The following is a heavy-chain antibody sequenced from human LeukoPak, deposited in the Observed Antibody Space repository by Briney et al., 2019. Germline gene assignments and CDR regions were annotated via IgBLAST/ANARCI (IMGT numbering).Heavy chain of an antibody. Sequence: SETLSLTCSVSGASISTYYWSWIRQPPEKGLEWIGYIHYSGSTSYNPSLKSRVTMSVDASNDQFSLKVSSVTAADTAVYYCARGGSSWYADYWGQGTLVTVSS. CDR2: IHYSGST. D-gene: IGHD6-13*01. CDR3: ARGGSSWYADY. J-gene: IGHJ4*02. V-gene: IGHV4-59*01. CDR1: GASISTYY.